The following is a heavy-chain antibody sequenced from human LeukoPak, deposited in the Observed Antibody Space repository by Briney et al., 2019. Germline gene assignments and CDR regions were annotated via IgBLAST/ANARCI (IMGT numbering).Heavy chain of an antibody. CDR3: ARDGSGSYFDPYFDY. CDR1: GYIFTNYG. Sequence: GASVKVSCKASGYIFTNYGISWVRQAPGQGLEWMGWISAYNGNTNYAQKLQGRVTMTTDTSTSTAYMELRSLRSDDTAVYYCARDGSGSYFDPYFDYWGQGTLVTVSS. D-gene: IGHD3-10*01. V-gene: IGHV1-18*01. CDR2: ISAYNGNT. J-gene: IGHJ4*02.